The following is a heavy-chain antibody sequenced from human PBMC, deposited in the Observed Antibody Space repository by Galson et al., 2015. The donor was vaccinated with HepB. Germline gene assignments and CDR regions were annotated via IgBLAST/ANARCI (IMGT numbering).Heavy chain of an antibody. CDR2: ITSDGSRP. V-gene: IGHV3-74*01. CDR3: VRDRGFFYDY. J-gene: IGHJ4*02. D-gene: IGHD3-3*01. CDR1: GFAFSCSW. Sequence: SLRLACAASGFAFSCSWLHWVGQAPGNGLVWVSRITSDGSRPTHADSVKGRFTISRDNAKNTLYLQMNSLRAEDTAVYYCVRDRGFFYDYWGQGTLVTVSS.